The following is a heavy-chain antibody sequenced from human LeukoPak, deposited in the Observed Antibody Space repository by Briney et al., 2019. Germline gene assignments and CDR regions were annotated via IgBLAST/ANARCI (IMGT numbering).Heavy chain of an antibody. CDR3: ARDGYTYGSFDY. V-gene: IGHV4-39*01. J-gene: IGHJ4*02. Sequence: PSETLSLTCSVSGGSISSSSYFWGWSRQPPGKGLEWIGSIYYSGSTYSNPSLKSRVTISVDTSKSQFSLKLSSVTPADTAVYYCARDGYTYGSFDYWGQGTLVTVSS. CDR1: GGSISSSSYF. CDR2: IYYSGST. D-gene: IGHD5-18*01.